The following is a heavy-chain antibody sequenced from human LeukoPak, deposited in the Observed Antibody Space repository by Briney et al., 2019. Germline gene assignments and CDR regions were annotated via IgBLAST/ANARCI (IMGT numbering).Heavy chain of an antibody. Sequence: SVKVSCKASGGTFSGYAISWVRQAPGQGLEWMGGTIPIFGTANYAQKFQGRVTITADESTSTAYMELSSLRSEDTAVYYCARDLSGYDSRSFDYWGQGTLVTVSS. CDR3: ARDLSGYDSRSFDY. V-gene: IGHV1-69*13. D-gene: IGHD5-12*01. CDR2: TIPIFGTA. J-gene: IGHJ4*02. CDR1: GGTFSGYA.